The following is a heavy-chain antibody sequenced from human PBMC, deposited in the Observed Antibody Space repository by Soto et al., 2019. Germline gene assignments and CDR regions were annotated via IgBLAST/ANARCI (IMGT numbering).Heavy chain of an antibody. J-gene: IGHJ3*02. Sequence: GGSLRLSCAASGFTFSSYWMSWVRQAPGKGLEWVANIKQDGSEKYYGDSVKGRFTISRDNAKNSLYLQMNSLRAEDTAVYYGAREGSSSSFAFDIWGQGTMVTVSS. CDR3: AREGSSSSFAFDI. CDR1: GFTFSSYW. D-gene: IGHD6-6*01. CDR2: IKQDGSEK. V-gene: IGHV3-7*01.